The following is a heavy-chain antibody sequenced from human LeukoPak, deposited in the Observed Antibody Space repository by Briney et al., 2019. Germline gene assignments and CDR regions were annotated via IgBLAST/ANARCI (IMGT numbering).Heavy chain of an antibody. D-gene: IGHD3-22*01. CDR1: GYTFTSCG. CDR3: ARDCDRSGYYCY. V-gene: IGHV1-18*01. CDR2: ISPYNGDT. J-gene: IGHJ4*02. Sequence: VASVEVSCKASGYTFTSCGLSWVRQAPGQGLEWIGWISPYNGDTNYAQKLQGRVTMTTDTSTSTAYMELRSLRSDDTAVYYCARDCDRSGYYCYWGQGTLVTVSS.